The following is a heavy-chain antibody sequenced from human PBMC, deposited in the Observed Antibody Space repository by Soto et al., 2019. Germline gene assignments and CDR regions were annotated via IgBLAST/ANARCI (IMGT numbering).Heavy chain of an antibody. V-gene: IGHV5-51*01. J-gene: IGHJ5*02. CDR3: ARSKQSSGWYMPDWFDP. CDR2: IYPGDSDT. CDR1: GYSFTSYW. D-gene: IGHD6-19*01. Sequence: PGESLKISCKGSGYSFTSYWIGWVRQMPGKGLEWMGIIYPGDSDTRYSPSFQGQVTISADKSISTAYLQWSSLKASDTAMYYCARSKQSSGWYMPDWFDPWGQGTLVTVSS.